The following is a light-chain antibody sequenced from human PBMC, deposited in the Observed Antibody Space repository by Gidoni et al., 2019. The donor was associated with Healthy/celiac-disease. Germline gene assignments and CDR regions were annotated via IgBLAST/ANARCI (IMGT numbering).Light chain of an antibody. V-gene: IGKV3-11*01. Sequence: EIVLTPSPATLSLSPGERATISRRASQSVSSYLDWYQQKPGQAPRLLIYDASNRATGIPARFSGSGSGTDFTLTISSLEPEDFAVYYCQQSSNWPWTFGQGTKVEIK. CDR3: QQSSNWPWT. J-gene: IGKJ1*01. CDR2: DAS. CDR1: QSVSSY.